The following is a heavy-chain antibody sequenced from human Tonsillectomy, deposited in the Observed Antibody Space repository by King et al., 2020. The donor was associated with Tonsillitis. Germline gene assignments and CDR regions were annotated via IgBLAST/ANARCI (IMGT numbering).Heavy chain of an antibody. CDR2: INHSGST. D-gene: IGHD6-6*01. J-gene: IGHJ6*03. V-gene: IGHV4-34*01. Sequence: VQLQQWGAGLLKPSETLSLTCAVYGGSFSGYYWSWIRQPPGKGLEWIGEINHSGSTNYNPSLKSRVTISVDTSKNQFSLKLSSVTAADTAVYYCARGGGIAARHYYYYYMDVWGKGTTVTVSS. CDR1: GGSFSGYY. CDR3: ARGGGIAARHYYYYYMDV.